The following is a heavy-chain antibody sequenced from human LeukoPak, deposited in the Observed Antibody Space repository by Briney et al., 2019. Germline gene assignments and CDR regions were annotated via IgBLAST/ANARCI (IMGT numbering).Heavy chain of an antibody. CDR3: AAFHYDSSGYYYEVFDY. Sequence: ASVKVSCKASGYTFTSYYMHWVRQAPGQGLEWMGIINPSGGSTSYAQKFQGRVTMTRDTSISTAYMELSRLRSDDTAVYYCAAFHYDSSGYYYEVFDYWGQGTLVTVSS. D-gene: IGHD3-22*01. V-gene: IGHV1-46*01. J-gene: IGHJ4*02. CDR2: INPSGGST. CDR1: GYTFTSYY.